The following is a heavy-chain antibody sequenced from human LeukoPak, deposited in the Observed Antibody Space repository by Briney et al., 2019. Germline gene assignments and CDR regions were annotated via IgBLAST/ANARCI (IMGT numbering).Heavy chain of an antibody. D-gene: IGHD6-13*01. Sequence: ASVKVSCKASGYTFTSYYMHWVRQAPGQGLEWMGIINPSGGSTSYAQKFQGRVTTTRDTSTSTVYTELSSLGSEDTAVYYCARGFKRQPFDYWGQGTLVTVSS. V-gene: IGHV1-46*01. CDR3: ARGFKRQPFDY. J-gene: IGHJ4*02. CDR1: GYTFTSYY. CDR2: INPSGGST.